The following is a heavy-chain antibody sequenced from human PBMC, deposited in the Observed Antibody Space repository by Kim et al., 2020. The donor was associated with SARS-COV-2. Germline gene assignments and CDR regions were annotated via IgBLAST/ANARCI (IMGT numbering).Heavy chain of an antibody. J-gene: IGHJ5*02. CDR1: GYTFTGYY. V-gene: IGHV1-2*02. CDR2: INPNSGGT. D-gene: IGHD3-10*01. CDR3: ASEHAGNLLNENWFDP. Sequence: ASVKVSCKASGYTFTGYYMHWVRQAPGQGLEWMGWINPNSGGTNYAQKFQGRVTMTRDTSISTAYMELSRLRSDDTAVYYCASEHAGNLLNENWFDPWGQGTLVTVSS.